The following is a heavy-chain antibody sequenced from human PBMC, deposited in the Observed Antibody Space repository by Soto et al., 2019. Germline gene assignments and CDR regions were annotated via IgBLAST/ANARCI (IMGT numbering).Heavy chain of an antibody. Sequence: PGGSLRLSCAASGFTFSSYAMSWVRQAPGKGLEWVSAISGSGGSTYYADSVKGRFTISRDNSKNTLYLQMNSLRAEDTAVYYCAKDPRNIVVVVAATLFIPIDYWGQGTLVTVSS. J-gene: IGHJ4*02. CDR2: ISGSGGST. D-gene: IGHD2-15*01. CDR3: AKDPRNIVVVVAATLFIPIDY. CDR1: GFTFSSYA. V-gene: IGHV3-23*01.